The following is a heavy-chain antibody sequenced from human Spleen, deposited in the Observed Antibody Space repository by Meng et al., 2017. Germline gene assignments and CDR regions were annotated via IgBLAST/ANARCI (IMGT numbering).Heavy chain of an antibody. CDR2: ISRSGTTR. D-gene: IGHD3-10*01. V-gene: IGHV3-11*04. CDR3: AKRGSFDSGNYYGMDV. CDR1: GFTFSDYD. J-gene: IGHJ6*02. Sequence: GGSLRLSCAASGFTFSDYDMSWVRQAPGKGLEWVSYISRSGTTRYYADSVKGRFTISRDDAQNSLFLQMDSLRAEDTAVYYCAKRGSFDSGNYYGMDVWGQGTTVTVSS.